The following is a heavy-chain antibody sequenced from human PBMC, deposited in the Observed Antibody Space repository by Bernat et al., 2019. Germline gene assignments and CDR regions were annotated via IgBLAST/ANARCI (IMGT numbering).Heavy chain of an antibody. CDR3: ARDPEWGALDI. V-gene: IGHV3-7*03. J-gene: IGHJ3*02. D-gene: IGHD1-14*01. CDR1: GFIFSSSY. CDR2: MNQDGREK. Sequence: EVQLVESGGGVVQPGGSLRLSCTASGFIFSSSYMTWVRQAPGKGPEWVAIMNQDGREKTYVDSVKGRFSISRDNAKNSLYLQMSSLRVEDTALYYCARDPEWGALDIWGQGTMVTVSS.